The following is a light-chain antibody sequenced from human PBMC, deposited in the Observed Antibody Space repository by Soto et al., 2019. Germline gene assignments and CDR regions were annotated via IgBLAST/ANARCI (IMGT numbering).Light chain of an antibody. CDR1: SSNIGSNT. J-gene: IGLJ2*01. V-gene: IGLV1-44*01. Sequence: QSVLTQPPSASGTPGQRVTISCSGSSSNIGSNTVNWYQQLPGTAPKLLIYSNNQRPSGVPDRFSGSKSGTSASLAISGLQSQDEAYYYCAAWDDSLNGPHVVFGGGTTLTVL. CDR2: SNN. CDR3: AAWDDSLNGPHVV.